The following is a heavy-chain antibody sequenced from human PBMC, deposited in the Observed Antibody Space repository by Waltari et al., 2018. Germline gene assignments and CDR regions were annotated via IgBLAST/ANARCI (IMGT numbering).Heavy chain of an antibody. Sequence: QVQLQESGPGLVKPSETLSLTCTVSGYSISSGYYWGWIRQPPEKGLEWIGTIDHSGSTYYNPSLKSRVIISVDKSKNQFSLRLSSVTAADTAVYYCARDDNCWSGHPLGYWGQGTLVTVSS. CDR2: IDHSGST. CDR1: GYSISSGYY. V-gene: IGHV4-38-2*02. D-gene: IGHD3-3*01. J-gene: IGHJ4*02. CDR3: ARDDNCWSGHPLGY.